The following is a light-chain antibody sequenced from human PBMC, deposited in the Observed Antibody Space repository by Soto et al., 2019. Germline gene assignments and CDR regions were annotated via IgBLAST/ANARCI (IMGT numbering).Light chain of an antibody. CDR1: SGSIVSNY. V-gene: IGLV6-57*03. CDR3: QSYDSSIWV. J-gene: IGLJ3*02. Sequence: NFMLTQPHSVSESPGKTVTISCTRSSGSIVSNYVQWYQQRPGSAPTTVIYEDNQRPSGVPDRFSGSIDSSSNSASLTISGLKTEDEADYYCQSYDSSIWVFGGGTKLTVL. CDR2: EDN.